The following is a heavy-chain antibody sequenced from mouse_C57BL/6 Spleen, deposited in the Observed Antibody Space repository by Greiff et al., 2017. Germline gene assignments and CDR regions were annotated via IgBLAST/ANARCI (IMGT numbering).Heavy chain of an antibody. CDR2: INPSSGYT. V-gene: IGHV1-4*01. D-gene: IGHD2-4*01. CDR3: ARGENDYEDYFDY. J-gene: IGHJ2*01. CDR1: GYTFTSYT. Sequence: VQLQESGAELARPGASVKMSCKASGYTFTSYTMHWVKQRPGQGLEWIGYINPSSGYTKYNQKFKDKATLTADKSSSTAYMQLSSLTSEDSAVYYCARGENDYEDYFDYWGQGTTLTVSS.